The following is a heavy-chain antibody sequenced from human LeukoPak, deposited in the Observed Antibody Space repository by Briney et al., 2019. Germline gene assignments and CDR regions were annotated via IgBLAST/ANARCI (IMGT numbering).Heavy chain of an antibody. Sequence: GGSLRLSCAASGFTFSNAWMSWVRQAPGKGLEWVGGIKSKTDGGTTDYAAPVKGRFTISRDDSKNTLYLQMNSLKTEDTAVYYCTTENDAWGQGTLVTVSS. CDR2: IKSKTDGGTT. CDR3: TTENDA. V-gene: IGHV3-15*01. CDR1: GFTFSNAW. J-gene: IGHJ4*02.